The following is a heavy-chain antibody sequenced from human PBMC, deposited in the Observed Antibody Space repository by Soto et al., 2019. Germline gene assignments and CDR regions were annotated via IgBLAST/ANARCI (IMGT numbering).Heavy chain of an antibody. J-gene: IGHJ5*02. D-gene: IGHD3-10*01. V-gene: IGHV6-1*01. CDR2: TYYRSKWSS. CDR3: SRGRSSGNYYP. CDR1: GDSVSSNSAA. Sequence: QVQLQQSGPGLVKPSQTLSLTCAISGDSVSSNSAAWNWFRQSPSRGLEWLGRTYYRSKWSSDYEVSVKSRIRINPDTSKNQFSLQLNSVTPEDAAVYFCSRGRSSGNYYPWGQGTLVTVSS.